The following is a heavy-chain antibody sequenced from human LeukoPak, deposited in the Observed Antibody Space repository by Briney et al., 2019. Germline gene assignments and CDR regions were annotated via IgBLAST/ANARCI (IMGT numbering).Heavy chain of an antibody. CDR1: GRSHSSLY. D-gene: IGHD2-21*01. CDR2: IYISGST. CDR3: ARGGGDPQEGAFDS. V-gene: IGHV4-59*10. J-gene: IGHJ3*02. Sequence: AETLSLTCTLYGRSHSSLYWGCTRHPAEGVGVCIGRIYISGSTNYNPSLKSRVTMSVDTSKNQFSLNLTSVTAADTAVYYCARGGGDPQEGAFDSWGQGTMVTVSS.